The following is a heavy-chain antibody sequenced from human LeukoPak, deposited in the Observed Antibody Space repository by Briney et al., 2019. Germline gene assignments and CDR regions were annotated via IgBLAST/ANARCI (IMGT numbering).Heavy chain of an antibody. CDR2: INSDGSNE. Sequence: GGSLRLSCAASGFTFSNYCMHWVRQAPGKGLVWVSRINSDGSNETYADSVKGRFTISRDNAKNTLYLQMNSLRAEDTAVYYCARGSDYYGIDVWGQGTTVTVSS. D-gene: IGHD2-15*01. V-gene: IGHV3-74*03. CDR1: GFTFSNYC. CDR3: ARGSDYYGIDV. J-gene: IGHJ6*02.